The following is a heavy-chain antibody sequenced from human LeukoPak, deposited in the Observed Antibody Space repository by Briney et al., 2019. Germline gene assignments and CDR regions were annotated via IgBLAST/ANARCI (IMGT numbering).Heavy chain of an antibody. CDR1: GYTFTSYA. Sequence: ASVKVSCKASGYTFTSYAISWVRQAPGQGLEWMGGVVPIFGTANYAQKFQGRVTITADESTTTAYMELSSLRFEDTAVYYCASQRWLQFYYFDYWGQGTLVTVSS. CDR2: VVPIFGTA. CDR3: ASQRWLQFYYFDY. J-gene: IGHJ4*02. V-gene: IGHV1-69*13. D-gene: IGHD5-24*01.